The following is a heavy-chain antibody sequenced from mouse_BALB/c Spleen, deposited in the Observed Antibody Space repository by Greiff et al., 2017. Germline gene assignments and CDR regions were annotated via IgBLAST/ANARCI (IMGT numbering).Heavy chain of an antibody. Sequence: QVQLKESGAELAKPGASVKMSCKASGYTFTSYWMHWVKQRPGQGLEWIGYINPSTGYTEYNQKFKVKATLTADKSSSTAYMQLSSLTSEDSAVYYCARGGDYDTYHYYAMDYWGQGTSVTVSS. CDR1: GYTFTSYW. D-gene: IGHD2-4*01. J-gene: IGHJ4*01. V-gene: IGHV1-7*01. CDR2: INPSTGYT. CDR3: ARGGDYDTYHYYAMDY.